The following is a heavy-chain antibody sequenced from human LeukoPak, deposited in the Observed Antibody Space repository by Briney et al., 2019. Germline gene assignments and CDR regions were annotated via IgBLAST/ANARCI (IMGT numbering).Heavy chain of an antibody. J-gene: IGHJ4*02. D-gene: IGHD5-18*01. Sequence: GRSLRLSCAASGFTFSSYGMHWVRQAPGKGLEWVAVISYDGSNKKYADSVKGRFTISRDNSKNSLYLQMNSLRAEDTAVYYCARHLSGVTGYTYGRGIDYWGQGTLVTVSS. CDR1: GFTFSSYG. CDR3: ARHLSGVTGYTYGRGIDY. CDR2: ISYDGSNK. V-gene: IGHV3-30*03.